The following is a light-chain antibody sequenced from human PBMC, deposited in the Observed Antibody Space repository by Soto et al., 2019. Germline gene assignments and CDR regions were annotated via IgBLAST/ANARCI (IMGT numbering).Light chain of an antibody. Sequence: EIVMTQSPATLSVSPGERATLSCRASQSVRSNVAGYQQKPGQAPRLLIYGASTRATGIPARFSGSGSGTEFPLTIRILESENFAVYYCQQYNTWPLFFGPGTKVDIK. V-gene: IGKV3-15*01. CDR3: QQYNTWPLF. CDR1: QSVRSN. CDR2: GAS. J-gene: IGKJ3*01.